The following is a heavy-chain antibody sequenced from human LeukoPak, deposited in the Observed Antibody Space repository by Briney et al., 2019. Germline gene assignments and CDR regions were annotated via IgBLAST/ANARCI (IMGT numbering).Heavy chain of an antibody. V-gene: IGHV3-21*01. D-gene: IGHD5-12*01. CDR3: ARDGVSPMVATAGWFDP. CDR2: ISSSGTYI. J-gene: IGHJ5*02. Sequence: PGGSLRLSCAASGFTFSSYSMNWVRQAPGKGLEWVSSISSSGTYIYYEDSVKGRFTISRDNAKNSLYLQMNSLRAEDTAVYYCARDGVSPMVATAGWFDPWGQGTLVTVSS. CDR1: GFTFSSYS.